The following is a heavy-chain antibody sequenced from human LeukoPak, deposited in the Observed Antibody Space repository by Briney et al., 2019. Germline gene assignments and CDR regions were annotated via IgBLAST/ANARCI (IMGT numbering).Heavy chain of an antibody. Sequence: GGSLRLSCAASGFAFSSYGMHWVRQAPGKGLEWVAVISYDGSNKYYADSVKGRFTISRDNSKNTLYLQMNSLRAEGTAVYYCAKDHISVDAFDIWGQGTMVTVSS. CDR1: GFAFSSYG. CDR2: ISYDGSNK. J-gene: IGHJ3*02. CDR3: AKDHISVDAFDI. V-gene: IGHV3-30*18. D-gene: IGHD2-21*01.